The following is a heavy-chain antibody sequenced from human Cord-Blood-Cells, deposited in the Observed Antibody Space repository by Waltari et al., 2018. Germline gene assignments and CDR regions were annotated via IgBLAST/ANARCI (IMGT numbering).Heavy chain of an antibody. D-gene: IGHD3-22*01. J-gene: IGHJ3*02. V-gene: IGHV4-4*02. CDR3: ARGASSGYWAGAVGGPDAFDI. Sequence: QVQLQESGPGLVKPSGTLSLTCAVSGGSIRSSNWWSWVRQPPGKGLEWIGEIYHSGSTNYNPSLKSRVTISVDKSKNQFSLKLSSVTAADTAVYYCARGASSGYWAGAVGGPDAFDIWGQGTMVTVSS. CDR1: GGSIRSSNW. CDR2: IYHSGST.